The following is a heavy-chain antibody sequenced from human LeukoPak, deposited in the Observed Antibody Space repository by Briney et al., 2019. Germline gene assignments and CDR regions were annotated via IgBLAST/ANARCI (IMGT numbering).Heavy chain of an antibody. V-gene: IGHV5-51*01. CDR1: GYTFTNNW. J-gene: IGHJ5*02. CDR3: ARHPYPTYCTNSDCYRWFDP. D-gene: IGHD2-8*01. Sequence: GESLKISCKGSGYTFTNNWIGWVRQTPGKGLEWMGIIYPGDSDPKYSPSFEGQVTISVDNSITTAYLQWSSLKASDTAMYYCARHPYPTYCTNSDCYRWFDPWGQGTLVTVSS. CDR2: IYPGDSDP.